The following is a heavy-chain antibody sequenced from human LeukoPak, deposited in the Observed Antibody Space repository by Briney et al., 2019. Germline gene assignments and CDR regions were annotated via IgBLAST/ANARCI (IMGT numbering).Heavy chain of an antibody. CDR1: GFNLSNYD. J-gene: IGHJ4*02. CDR3: ARVSGSGWTLDY. CDR2: IWDDGSNK. V-gene: IGHV3-33*01. D-gene: IGHD6-19*01. Sequence: GGALRLSCAVSGFNLSNYDMDWVRQAPGKGLEWVAVIWDDGSNKYYEESVKGRFIISRDISKKMLYLQMNNLRAEDTAVYYCARVSGSGWTLDYWGQGTLVTVSS.